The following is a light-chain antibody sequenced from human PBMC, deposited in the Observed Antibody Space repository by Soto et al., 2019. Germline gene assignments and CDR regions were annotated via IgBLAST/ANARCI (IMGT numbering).Light chain of an antibody. CDR2: GAS. J-gene: IGKJ1*01. V-gene: IGKV3-15*01. Sequence: EIVMTQSPAILSVSPGDRATLSCRAGQSVSNNLAWYQQKPGQTPRLVIYGASNRATGVPARFSGSGSGTDFTLTISSLQSEVFAVYSCLQYDDWQRTFGQGTRVEIK. CDR3: LQYDDWQRT. CDR1: QSVSNN.